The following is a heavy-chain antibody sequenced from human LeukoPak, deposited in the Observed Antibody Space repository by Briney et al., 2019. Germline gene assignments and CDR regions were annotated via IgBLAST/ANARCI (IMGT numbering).Heavy chain of an antibody. CDR2: ISGSGAST. CDR3: ARRNAMDV. CDR1: GFTLSTNA. V-gene: IGHV3-23*01. Sequence: GGSLRLSCLTSGFTLSTNAMSWVRQAPGKGLEWISGISGSGASTYYADSVKGRFPISRDDSRNTLYLQMNSLRGDDTAVYYCARRNAMDVWGQGTTVIVFS. J-gene: IGHJ6*02.